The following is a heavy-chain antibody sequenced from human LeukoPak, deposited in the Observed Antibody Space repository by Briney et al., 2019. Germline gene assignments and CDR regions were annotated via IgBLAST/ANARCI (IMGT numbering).Heavy chain of an antibody. Sequence: SETLSLTCAVSGYSISSGYYWGWIRQPPGKGLEWIGSIYHSGSTYYNPSLKSRVTISVDTSKNQFSLKLSSVTAADTAVYYCARHVWLIAAAGTGSAFDIWGQGTMVTVSS. CDR2: IYHSGST. J-gene: IGHJ3*02. CDR3: ARHVWLIAAAGTGSAFDI. V-gene: IGHV4-38-2*01. CDR1: GYSISSGYY. D-gene: IGHD6-13*01.